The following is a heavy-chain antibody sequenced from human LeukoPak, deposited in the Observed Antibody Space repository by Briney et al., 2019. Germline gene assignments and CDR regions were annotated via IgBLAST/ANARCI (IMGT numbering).Heavy chain of an antibody. J-gene: IGHJ4*02. CDR3: ARSIAVAGTGIDY. V-gene: IGHV4-59*01. CDR2: VYFSGST. CDR1: SGSINGYY. Sequence: SETLSLTCTVSSGSINGYYWSWIRQPPGKRLEWIGYVYFSGSTKYNPSLESRVTISLDTSKNQFSLKLSSVTAADTAVYYCARSIAVAGTGIDYWGQGTLVTVSS. D-gene: IGHD6-19*01.